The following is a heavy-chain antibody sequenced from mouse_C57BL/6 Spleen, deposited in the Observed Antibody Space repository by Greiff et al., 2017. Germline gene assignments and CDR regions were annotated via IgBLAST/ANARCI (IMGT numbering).Heavy chain of an antibody. Sequence: EVQLQQSGAELVRPGASVKLSCTASGFNITDDYMPWVNQRPEQGLEWIGWIDPENGDTEYAPTFQGRATITADPSYNTAYLQLSSVTSEDTAVYYCTTGFRQSQKAWFAYWGQGTLVTVSA. V-gene: IGHV14-4*01. J-gene: IGHJ3*01. CDR1: GFNITDDY. CDR2: IDPENGDT. D-gene: IGHD3-1*01. CDR3: TTGFRQSQKAWFAY.